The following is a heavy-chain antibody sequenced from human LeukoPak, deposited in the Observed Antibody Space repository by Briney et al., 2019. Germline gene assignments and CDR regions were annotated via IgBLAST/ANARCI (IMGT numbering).Heavy chain of an antibody. J-gene: IGHJ6*02. V-gene: IGHV3-23*01. CDR2: ISGSGGST. CDR1: GFTFSSYA. D-gene: IGHD3-16*02. CDR3: AKGRVSYYYYGMDV. Sequence: GASLRLSCAASGFTFSSYAMSWVRQAPGKGLEWVSAISGSGGSTYYADSVKGRFTISRDNSKNTLYLQMNSLRAEDTAVYYCAKGRVSYYYYGMDVWGQGTTVTVSS.